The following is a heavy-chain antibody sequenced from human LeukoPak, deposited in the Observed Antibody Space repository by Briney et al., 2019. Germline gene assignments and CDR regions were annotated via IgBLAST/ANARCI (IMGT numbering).Heavy chain of an antibody. J-gene: IGHJ4*02. CDR3: ARDYGYCSSTSCRADFDY. V-gene: IGHV1-69*05. Sequence: FGTANYAQKFQGRVTITTDESTSTAYMELSSLRSEDTAVYYCARDYGYCSSTSCRADFDYWGQGTLVTVSS. D-gene: IGHD2-2*01. CDR2: FGTA.